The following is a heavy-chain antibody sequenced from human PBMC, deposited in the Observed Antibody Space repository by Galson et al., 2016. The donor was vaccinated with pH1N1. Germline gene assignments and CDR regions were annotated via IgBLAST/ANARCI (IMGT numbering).Heavy chain of an antibody. Sequence: SVKVSCKASGGTLSSNGISWVRQAPGQGLKWVGGINPIFGTPNYAQKFQGRVTISADESTSTAYMELSSLIFDDTAVYYCARPGAGREVLRHYYYYMDVWGKGTTVTVSS. D-gene: IGHD3-10*01. CDR3: ARPGAGREVLRHYYYYMDV. CDR2: INPIFGTP. V-gene: IGHV1-69*13. CDR1: GGTLSSNG. J-gene: IGHJ6*03.